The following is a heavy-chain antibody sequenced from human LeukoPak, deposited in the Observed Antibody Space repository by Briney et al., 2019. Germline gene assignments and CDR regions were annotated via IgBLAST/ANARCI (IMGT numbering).Heavy chain of an antibody. J-gene: IGHJ4*02. D-gene: IGHD3-10*01. V-gene: IGHV4-38-2*02. Sequence: PSETLSLTCTVSGYSISSGYYWGWIRQPPGKGLEWIGSIYHSGSTYYNPSLKSRVTISVDTSKNQFSLKLSSVTAADTAVYYCARDLRGRVYWGQGTLVTVSS. CDR3: ARDLRGRVY. CDR2: IYHSGST. CDR1: GYSISSGYY.